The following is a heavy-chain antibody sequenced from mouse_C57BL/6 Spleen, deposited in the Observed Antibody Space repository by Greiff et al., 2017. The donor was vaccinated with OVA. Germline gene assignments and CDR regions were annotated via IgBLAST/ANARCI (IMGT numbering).Heavy chain of an antibody. CDR3: ARGGLPYYFDY. CDR1: GYSITSGYY. V-gene: IGHV3-6*01. CDR2: ISYDGSN. J-gene: IGHJ2*01. Sequence: EVQVVESGPGLVKPSQSLSLTCSVTGYSITSGYYWNWIRQFPGNKLEWMGYISYDGSNNYNPSLKNRISITRDTSKNQFFLKLNSVTTEDTATYYCARGGLPYYFDYWGQGTTLTVSS.